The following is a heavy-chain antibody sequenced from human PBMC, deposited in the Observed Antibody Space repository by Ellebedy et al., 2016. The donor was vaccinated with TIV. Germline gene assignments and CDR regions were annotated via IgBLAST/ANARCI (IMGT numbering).Heavy chain of an antibody. CDR3: VRGWYSSGHCDVFAM. CDR2: ISVDGRAV. CDR1: GFTFSDSV. Sequence: GESLKISXVGFGFTFSDSVMHWVRQDPGMGLDWVAGISVDGRAVHYPDSVKGRFTISRDNAQNTVHLQMNGLRLEDTAVYYCVRGWYSSGHCDVFAMWGQGTIVTVSS. V-gene: IGHV3-30*03. D-gene: IGHD6-19*01. J-gene: IGHJ3*02.